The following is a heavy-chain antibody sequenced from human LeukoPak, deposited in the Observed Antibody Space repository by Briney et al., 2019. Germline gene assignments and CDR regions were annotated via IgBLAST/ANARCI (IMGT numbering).Heavy chain of an antibody. J-gene: IGHJ3*02. CDR2: ISAYNGNT. CDR3: ARGLGNGLLEYAFDI. D-gene: IGHD3-22*01. CDR1: GYTFTSYG. V-gene: IGHV1-18*01. Sequence: GASVSVSCKASGYTFTSYGISWVRQAPGQGLEWMGWISAYNGNTNYAQKLQGRVTITTDTSTSTACMELRSLRSDDTAVYYCARGLGNGLLEYAFDIWGQGTMVTVSS.